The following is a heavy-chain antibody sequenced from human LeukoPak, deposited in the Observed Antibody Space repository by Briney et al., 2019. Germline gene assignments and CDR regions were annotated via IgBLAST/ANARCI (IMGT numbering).Heavy chain of an antibody. CDR1: GFTVSSNY. J-gene: IGHJ6*03. Sequence: GGSLRLSCAASGFTVSSNYMSWVRQAPGKGLEWVSVIYSGGSTYYADSVKGRFTISRDNSKNTLYLQMNSLRAEDTAVYYCASSDRYCSSTSCRRNYYYYYYMDVWGKGTTVTVSS. CDR2: IYSGGST. CDR3: ASSDRYCSSTSCRRNYYYYYYMDV. D-gene: IGHD2-2*01. V-gene: IGHV3-66*01.